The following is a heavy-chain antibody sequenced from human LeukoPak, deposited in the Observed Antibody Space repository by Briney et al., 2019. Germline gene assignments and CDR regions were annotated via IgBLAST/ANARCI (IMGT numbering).Heavy chain of an antibody. Sequence: GGSLRLSCAASGFTFSSYAMSWVRQAPGKGLEWVPAISGSGGSTYYADSVKGRFAISRDNSKNTLYLQMNSLRAEDTAVYYCAKSIALGTNGYWGQGTLVTVSS. CDR3: AKSIALGTNGY. J-gene: IGHJ4*02. D-gene: IGHD1-1*01. CDR1: GFTFSSYA. CDR2: ISGSGGST. V-gene: IGHV3-23*01.